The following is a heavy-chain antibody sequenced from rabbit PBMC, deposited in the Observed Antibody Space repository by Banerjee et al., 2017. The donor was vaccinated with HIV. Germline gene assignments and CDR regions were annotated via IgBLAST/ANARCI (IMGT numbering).Heavy chain of an antibody. CDR2: IDGVSSGRT. D-gene: IGHD2-1*01. CDR1: GFTLSSYW. V-gene: IGHV1S45*01. CDR3: ARDTANDGGYFFVL. Sequence: QEQLEESGGGLVKPEGSLTLTCTASGFTLSSYWICWVRQAPGKGLEWIACIDGVSSGRTYYANWAKGRFTISKTSSTTVTLQMTSLTAADTATYFCARDTANDGGYFFVLWGPGTLVTVS. J-gene: IGHJ4*01.